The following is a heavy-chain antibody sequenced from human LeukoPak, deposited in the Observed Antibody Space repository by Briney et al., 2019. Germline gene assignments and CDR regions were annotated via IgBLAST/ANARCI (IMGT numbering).Heavy chain of an antibody. CDR2: ISWNSGSI. CDR3: AKDSSSSSLRWFDP. CDR1: GLTFDDYA. D-gene: IGHD6-6*01. V-gene: IGHV3-9*01. Sequence: GGSLRLSCAASGLTFDDYAMHWVRQAPGKGLEWVSGISWNSGSIGYADSVKGRFTISRDNAKNSLYLQMNSLRAEDTALYYCAKDSSSSSLRWFDPWGQGTLVTVSS. J-gene: IGHJ5*02.